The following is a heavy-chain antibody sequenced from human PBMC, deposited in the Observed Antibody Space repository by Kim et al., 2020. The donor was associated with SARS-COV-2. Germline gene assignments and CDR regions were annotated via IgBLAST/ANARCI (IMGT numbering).Heavy chain of an antibody. V-gene: IGHV4-34*01. CDR2: INHSGST. D-gene: IGHD2-2*01. CDR1: GGSFSGYY. Sequence: SETLSLTCAVYGGSFSGYYWSWIRQPPGKGLEWIGEINHSGSTNYNPSLKSRVTISVDTSKNQFSLKLSSVTAADTAVYYCARGPGYCSSTSCYAMDVWGQGTTVTVSS. CDR3: ARGPGYCSSTSCYAMDV. J-gene: IGHJ6*02.